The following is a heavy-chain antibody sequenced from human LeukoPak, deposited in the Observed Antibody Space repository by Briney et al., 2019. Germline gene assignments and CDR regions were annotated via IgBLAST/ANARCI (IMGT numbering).Heavy chain of an antibody. CDR1: GGSISSYY. Sequence: PSETLSLTCTVSGGSISSYYWTWIRQPPGKGLEWIGSLYYSGSTNYNPSLKSRVTISVDTSKNQFSPKLSSVTAADTAVYYCARRHVEYSSSSDPYYFDYWGQGTLVTVSS. D-gene: IGHD6-6*01. CDR2: LYYSGST. J-gene: IGHJ4*02. CDR3: ARRHVEYSSSSDPYYFDY. V-gene: IGHV4-59*01.